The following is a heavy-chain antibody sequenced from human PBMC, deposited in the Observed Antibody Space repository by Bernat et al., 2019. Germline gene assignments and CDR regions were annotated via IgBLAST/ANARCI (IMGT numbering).Heavy chain of an antibody. Sequence: EVQLVETGGGLIQPGGSLRLSCAASGFTVSSNYMSWVRQAPGKWLEWVSVIYSGGSTYYADSVKGRFTISRDNSKNTLYLQMNSLRAEDTAVYYCARDRYSSSWPYYYYGMDVWGQGTTVTVSS. D-gene: IGHD6-13*01. V-gene: IGHV3-53*02. CDR3: ARDRYSSSWPYYYYGMDV. J-gene: IGHJ6*02. CDR2: IYSGGST. CDR1: GFTVSSNY.